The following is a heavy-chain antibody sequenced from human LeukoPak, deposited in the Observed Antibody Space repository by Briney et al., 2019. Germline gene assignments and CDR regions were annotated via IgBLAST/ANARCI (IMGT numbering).Heavy chain of an antibody. Sequence: GASVKVPCKASGYTFTSYGISWVRQAPGQGLEWMGWISAYNGNTNYAQKLQGRVTMTTDTSTSTAYMELRSLRSDDTAVYYCARDSGYYDFWSGYYTAFDIWGQGTMVTVSS. CDR1: GYTFTSYG. CDR2: ISAYNGNT. J-gene: IGHJ3*02. CDR3: ARDSGYYDFWSGYYTAFDI. D-gene: IGHD3-3*01. V-gene: IGHV1-18*01.